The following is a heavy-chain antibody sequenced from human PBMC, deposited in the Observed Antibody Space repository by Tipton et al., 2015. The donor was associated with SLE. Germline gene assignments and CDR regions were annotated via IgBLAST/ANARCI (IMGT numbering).Heavy chain of an antibody. Sequence: SLRLSCAASGFTFSDYYMSWIRQAPGKGLEWVSYISSSGSTIYYADSVKGRFTISRDNAKNSLYLQMNSLRAEDTALYYCAKGHYDSSGPYYFDYWGQGTLVTVSS. D-gene: IGHD3-22*01. CDR2: ISSSGSTI. CDR1: GFTFSDYY. CDR3: AKGHYDSSGPYYFDY. V-gene: IGHV3-11*01. J-gene: IGHJ4*02.